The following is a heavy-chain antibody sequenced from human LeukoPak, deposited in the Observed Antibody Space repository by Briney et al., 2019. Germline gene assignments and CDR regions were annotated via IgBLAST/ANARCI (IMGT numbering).Heavy chain of an antibody. Sequence: ASVKVSFKASGYTFTSYGISWGRQAPGQGLEWMGWTSVYNGNTIYAQKLQGRVIITTDTSTSTAYMELRSLRSDDTAVYYCAREGGLRVEAFDYWGQGTLITVSS. CDR3: AREGGLRVEAFDY. J-gene: IGHJ4*02. D-gene: IGHD2-8*02. CDR1: GYTFTSYG. CDR2: TSVYNGNT. V-gene: IGHV1-18*01.